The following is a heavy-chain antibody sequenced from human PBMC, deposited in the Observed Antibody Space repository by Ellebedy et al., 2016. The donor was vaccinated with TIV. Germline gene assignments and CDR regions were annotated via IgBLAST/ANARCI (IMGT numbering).Heavy chain of an antibody. Sequence: PGGSLRLSCAASGFTVSSNYMSWVHQAPGKGLEWVSSISSSSSYIYYADSVKGQFTISRDNSKNTLYLQMNSLRAEDTAVYYCARDLFIREDVWGQGTTVTVSS. CDR3: ARDLFIREDV. CDR2: ISSSSSYI. V-gene: IGHV3-21*01. J-gene: IGHJ6*02. D-gene: IGHD3-10*01. CDR1: GFTVSSNY.